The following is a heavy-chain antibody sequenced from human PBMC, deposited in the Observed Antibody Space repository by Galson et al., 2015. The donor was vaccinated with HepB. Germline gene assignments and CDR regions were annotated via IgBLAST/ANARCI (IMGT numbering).Heavy chain of an antibody. J-gene: IGHJ3*02. CDR3: ASPRDTAGYAFDI. CDR2: IYYSGST. D-gene: IGHD5-18*01. CDR1: GGSISSGGYY. Sequence: TLSLTCPVSGGSISSGGYYWSWIRQHPGKGLEWIGYIYYSGSTYYNPSLKSRVTISVDTSKNQFSLKLSSVTAADTAVYYCASPRDTAGYAFDIWGQGTMVTVSS. V-gene: IGHV4-31*03.